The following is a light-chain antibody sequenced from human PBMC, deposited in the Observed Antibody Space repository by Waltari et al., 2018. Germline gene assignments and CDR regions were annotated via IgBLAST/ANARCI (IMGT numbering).Light chain of an antibody. J-gene: IGLJ2*01. CDR2: SNS. CDR3: ASWDYSLNGVV. CDR1: RSNIESNP. V-gene: IGLV1-44*01. Sequence: QPVVTQPPSAAGTPGQRVTISCSGSRSNIESNPVNWYQQLPGRAPKFLIYSNSQRPSGGPDRFSGSKSGKSASLAISGLQSEDGADYYCASWDYSLNGVVFGGGTKLTVL.